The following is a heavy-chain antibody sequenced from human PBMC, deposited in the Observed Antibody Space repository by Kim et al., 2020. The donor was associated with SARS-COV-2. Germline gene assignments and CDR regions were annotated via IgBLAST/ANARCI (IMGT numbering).Heavy chain of an antibody. CDR1: GGSISSYY. J-gene: IGHJ3*02. CDR3: ARLKYYYDSSGYPDAFDI. Sequence: SETLSLTCTVSGGSISSYYWSWIRQPPGKGLEWIGYIYYSGSTNYNPSLKSRVTISVDTSKNQFSLKLSSVTAADTAVYYCARLKYYYDSSGYPDAFDIWGQGTMVTVSS. CDR2: IYYSGST. D-gene: IGHD3-22*01. V-gene: IGHV4-59*08.